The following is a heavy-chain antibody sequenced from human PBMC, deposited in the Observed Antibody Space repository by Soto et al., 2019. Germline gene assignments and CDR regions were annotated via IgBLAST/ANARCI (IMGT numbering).Heavy chain of an antibody. V-gene: IGHV3-21*01. CDR2: ISSSSSYI. J-gene: IGHJ4*02. D-gene: IGHD2-2*01. CDR3: ARVSTGKYQLLSADY. CDR1: GFTFSSYS. Sequence: GGSLRLSCAASGFTFSSYSMNWVRQAPGKGLEWVSSISSSSSYIYYADSVKGRFTISRDNAKNSLYLQMNSLRAEDTAVYYCARVSTGKYQLLSADYWGQGTLVTVSS.